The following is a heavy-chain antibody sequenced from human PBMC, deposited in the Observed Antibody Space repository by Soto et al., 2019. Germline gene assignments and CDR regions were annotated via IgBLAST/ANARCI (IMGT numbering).Heavy chain of an antibody. V-gene: IGHV3-30*18. D-gene: IGHD1-26*01. CDR3: AKEESTGYYRTADY. CDR1: GFTLSTVG. Sequence: GGSLRLSCAASGFTLSTVGMHWVRQAPGKGLEWVGVTPYNENRKYYGDSVKGRFTISRDNSKNTVYLELNSPRPEDTAVYYCAKEESTGYYRTADYWGQGTLVTVSS. J-gene: IGHJ4*02. CDR2: TPYNENRK.